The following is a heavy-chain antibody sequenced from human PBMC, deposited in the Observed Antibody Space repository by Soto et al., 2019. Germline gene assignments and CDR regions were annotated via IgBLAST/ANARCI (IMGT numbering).Heavy chain of an antibody. CDR1: GFTFSSYG. J-gene: IGHJ3*02. CDR3: AKDRESLGDAFDI. Sequence: GGSLRLSCAASGFTFSSYGMHWVRQAPGKGLEWVAVISYDGSNKYYADSVKGRFTISRDNSKNTLYLQMNSLRAEDTAVYYCAKDRESLGDAFDIWGQGTMVTVSS. CDR2: ISYDGSNK. V-gene: IGHV3-30*18.